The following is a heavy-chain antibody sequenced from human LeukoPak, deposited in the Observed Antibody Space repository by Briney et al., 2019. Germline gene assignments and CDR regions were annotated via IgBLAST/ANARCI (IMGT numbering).Heavy chain of an antibody. V-gene: IGHV4-39*01. CDR3: ARHLQWLFPASSLDY. D-gene: IGHD6-19*01. CDR1: GGSISSSSYY. CDR2: IYYSGST. Sequence: SETLSLTCTASGGSISSSSYYWGWIRQPPGKGLEWIGSIYYSGSTYYNPSLKSRVTISVDTSKNQFSLKLSSVTAADTAVYYCARHLQWLFPASSLDYWGQGTLVTVSS. J-gene: IGHJ4*02.